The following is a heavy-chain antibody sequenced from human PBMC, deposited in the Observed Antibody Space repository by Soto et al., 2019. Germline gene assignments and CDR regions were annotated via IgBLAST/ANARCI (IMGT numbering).Heavy chain of an antibody. J-gene: IGHJ4*02. CDR2: IIPILGIA. Sequence: GASVKVSCKASGGTFSSYTISWVRQAPGQGLEWMGRIIPILGIANYAQKFQGRVTITADKSTSTAYMELSSLRSEDTAVYYCARGFLMITFGAVLVISHIHYWGQSILVTGSS. CDR3: ARGFLMITFGAVLVISHIHY. V-gene: IGHV1-69*02. D-gene: IGHD3-16*02. CDR1: GGTFSSYT.